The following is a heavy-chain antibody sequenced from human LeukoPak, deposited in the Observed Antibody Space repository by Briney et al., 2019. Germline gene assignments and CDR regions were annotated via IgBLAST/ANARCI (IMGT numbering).Heavy chain of an antibody. CDR2: IRSKAYGGTT. J-gene: IGHJ4*02. CDR3: TTRGVIMALNY. D-gene: IGHD3-10*01. Sequence: GGSLRLSCTASGFTFGDYAMSWVRQAPGKGLEWVGFIRSKAYGGTTEYAASVKGRFTISRDDSKSIAYLQMNSLKTEDTAVYYCTTRGVIMALNYWGQGTLVTVSS. CDR1: GFTFGDYA. V-gene: IGHV3-49*04.